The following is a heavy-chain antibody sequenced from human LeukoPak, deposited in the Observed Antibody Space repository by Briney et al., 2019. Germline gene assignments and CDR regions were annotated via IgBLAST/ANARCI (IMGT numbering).Heavy chain of an antibody. Sequence: GGSLRLSCAASGFTFSSYAMSWVRQAPGKGLEWVSAISGSGGSTYYADSVKGRFTISRDNSKNTLYLQMNSLRAEDTAVYYCARGPYYYDSAAFDYWGQGTLVTVSS. J-gene: IGHJ4*02. D-gene: IGHD3-22*01. CDR3: ARGPYYYDSAAFDY. V-gene: IGHV3-23*01. CDR1: GFTFSSYA. CDR2: ISGSGGST.